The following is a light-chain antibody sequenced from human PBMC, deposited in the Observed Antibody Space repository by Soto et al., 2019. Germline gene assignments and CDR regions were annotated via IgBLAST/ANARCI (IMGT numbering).Light chain of an antibody. J-gene: IGKJ2*01. V-gene: IGKV1-39*01. CDR3: QQSYSSQIT. CDR1: RAISSY. CDR2: AAS. Sequence: DIQMTQSPSSLSASVGDRVTITCRASRAISSYVNWYQQKPGKAPKLLIYAASNLQSGVPSRFSGSGSGTDFTLTIMTLKPEDFATYYCQQSYSSQITFGQGTNLEIK.